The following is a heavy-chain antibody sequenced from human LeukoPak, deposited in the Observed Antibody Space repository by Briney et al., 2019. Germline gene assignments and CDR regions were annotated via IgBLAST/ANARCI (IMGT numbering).Heavy chain of an antibody. CDR1: GFTVIINY. D-gene: IGHD5-24*01. J-gene: IGHJ4*02. V-gene: IGHV3-53*01. CDR2: IYSGGST. Sequence: PGGSLRLSCAASGFTVIINYMSWVRQAPGKGLEWVSVIYSGGSTYYADSVKGRFTISRDESKNTLYLQMNSLRAEDTAVYYCTRSRDGYNLGPSFDYWGQGTLVTVSS. CDR3: TRSRDGYNLGPSFDY.